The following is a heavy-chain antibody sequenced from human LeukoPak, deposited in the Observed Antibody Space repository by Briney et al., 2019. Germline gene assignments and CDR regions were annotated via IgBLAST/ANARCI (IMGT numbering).Heavy chain of an antibody. J-gene: IGHJ6*03. CDR3: ARDPCGGDCYTQKNYYYYMDV. V-gene: IGHV1-69*06. D-gene: IGHD2-21*02. CDR2: IIPIFGTA. Sequence: SVKVSRKASGGTFSSYAISWVRQAPGQGLEWMGGIIPIFGTANYAQKFQGRVTITADKSTSTAYMELSSLRSEDTAVYYCARDPCGGDCYTQKNYYYYMDVWGKGTTVTVSS. CDR1: GGTFSSYA.